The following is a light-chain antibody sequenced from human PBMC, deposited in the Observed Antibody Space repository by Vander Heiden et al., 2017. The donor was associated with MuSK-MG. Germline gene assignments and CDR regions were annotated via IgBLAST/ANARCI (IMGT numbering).Light chain of an antibody. CDR1: QSISSY. V-gene: IGKV1-39*01. J-gene: IGKJ4*01. CDR3: QQSYSTLLT. CDR2: AAS. Sequence: DIQMTQSPSSLSASVGDIVTITCRASQSISSYLNWYQQKPGKAPKLLIYAASSLQSGVPSRFSGSGSGTDFTLTISSLQPEDFATYYCQQSYSTLLTFGGGTKVEIK.